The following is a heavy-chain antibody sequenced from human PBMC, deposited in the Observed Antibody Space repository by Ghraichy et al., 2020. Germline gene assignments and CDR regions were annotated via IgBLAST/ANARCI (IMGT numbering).Heavy chain of an antibody. CDR3: VRGYNSFDI. D-gene: IGHD3-10*01. V-gene: IGHV3-72*01. CDR2: STNKATRYTT. Sequence: LSLTCAASGFVFSDHYMDWVRQAPGRGLEWVGRSTNKATRYTTLYAASVKGRFTVSRDESKNSFYLQMNSLKTEDTAVYYCVRGYNSFDIWGQGTTLTVSS. CDR1: GFVFSDHY. J-gene: IGHJ3*02.